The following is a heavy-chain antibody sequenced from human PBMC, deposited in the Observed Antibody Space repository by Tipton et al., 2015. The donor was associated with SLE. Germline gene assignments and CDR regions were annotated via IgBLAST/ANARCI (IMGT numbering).Heavy chain of an antibody. D-gene: IGHD3-22*01. V-gene: IGHV4-59*12. CDR1: GGSISSYY. CDR3: ARDEYRYDATGYHLLGHFDF. CDR2: VYYTGNT. J-gene: IGHJ4*02. Sequence: LRLSCTVSGGSISSYYWSWIRQPPGKGLEWVGTVYYTGNTFYNPSLKSRVTISVDTSKNQFSLKLSSVTAADTAVYYCARDEYRYDATGYHLLGHFDFWGQGTLVTVSS.